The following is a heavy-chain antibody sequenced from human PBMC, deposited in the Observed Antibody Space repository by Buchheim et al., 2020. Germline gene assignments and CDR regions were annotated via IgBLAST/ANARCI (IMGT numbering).Heavy chain of an antibody. D-gene: IGHD3-3*01. V-gene: IGHV3-74*01. CDR3: ARDSYYDFWSDLPYYYYYGMDV. Sequence: EVQLVESGGGLVQPGGSLRLSCAASGFTFSSYWMHWVRQAPGKGLVWVSRINSDGSSTSYADSVKGRFTISRDNAKNTLYLQMNSLRAEDTAVYYCARDSYYDFWSDLPYYYYYGMDVWGQGTT. CDR2: INSDGSST. J-gene: IGHJ6*02. CDR1: GFTFSSYW.